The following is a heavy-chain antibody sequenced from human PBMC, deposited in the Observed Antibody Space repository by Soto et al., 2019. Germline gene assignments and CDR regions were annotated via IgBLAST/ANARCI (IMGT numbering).Heavy chain of an antibody. CDR2: IGGCSPYT. D-gene: IGHD2-15*01. J-gene: IGHJ6*02. CDR3: ARDRGYDAHDYYYNAMDV. Sequence: GGSLRLSCVASGFTFRSYTMNWVRQAPGKGLEWVSAIGGCSPYTFYADSVKGRFTISRDNAKNSLYLQMNSLRAEDTAVYYCARDRGYDAHDYYYNAMDVWGQGTMVTVSS. V-gene: IGHV3-21*01. CDR1: GFTFRSYT.